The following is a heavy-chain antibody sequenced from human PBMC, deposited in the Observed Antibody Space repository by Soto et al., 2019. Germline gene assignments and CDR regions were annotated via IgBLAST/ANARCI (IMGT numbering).Heavy chain of an antibody. V-gene: IGHV3-53*02. D-gene: IGHD1-26*01. J-gene: IGHJ3*01. CDR2: LYSGGGT. CDR3: ARGGANDGFDV. CDR1: GFIVSNNY. Sequence: EVQLVETGGGLIQPGGSLRLSCAASGFIVSNNYRSWVRQAPGKGLEWVSVLYSGGGTYYADSVKGRFTISRDSSKNTLYLQMTSLSDEDTAVYFCARGGANDGFDVWGQGTMVTVSS.